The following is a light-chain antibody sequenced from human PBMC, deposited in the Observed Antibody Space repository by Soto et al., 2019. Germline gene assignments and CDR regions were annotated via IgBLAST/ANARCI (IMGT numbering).Light chain of an antibody. Sequence: QSVLTQPSSLSGSPGQSITISCTGTISDVGTYSYVSWYQHHPGKAPKLIIYEVSNRPSGVSSRFSGSNSDNTASLTISGLLADDEADYYCSSYTTSSTPSYVFGTGTKVTVL. CDR2: EVS. J-gene: IGLJ1*01. V-gene: IGLV2-14*01. CDR3: SSYTTSSTPSYV. CDR1: ISDVGTYSY.